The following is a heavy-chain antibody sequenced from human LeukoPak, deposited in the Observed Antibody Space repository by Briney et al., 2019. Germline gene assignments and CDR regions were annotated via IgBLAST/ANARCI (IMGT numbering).Heavy chain of an antibody. CDR3: AKRSFYGDFDF. CDR2: ISSSGGST. J-gene: IGHJ4*02. V-gene: IGHV3-23*01. Sequence: GGSLRLSCVASGFTVSSNYMTWVRQAPGKGLEWVSGISSSGGSTYYADSVNGRFTISRDNSKNILYLQMNSLRAEDTAVYYCAKRSFYGDFDFWGQGTLVTVSS. CDR1: GFTVSSNY. D-gene: IGHD4-17*01.